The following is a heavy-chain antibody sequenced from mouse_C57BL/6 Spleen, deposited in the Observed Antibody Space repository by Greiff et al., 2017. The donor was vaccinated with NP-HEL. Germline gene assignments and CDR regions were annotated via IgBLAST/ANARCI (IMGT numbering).Heavy chain of an antibody. D-gene: IGHD2-1*01. Sequence: EVKVVESEGGLVQPGSSMKLSCTASGFTFSDYYMAWVRQVPEKGLEWVANINYDGSSTYYLASLKSRFIISLDNAKNILYLQMSSLKSEDTATYYCARVSYYGNYHWYFDVWGTGTTVTVAS. V-gene: IGHV5-16*01. CDR3: ARVSYYGNYHWYFDV. CDR2: INYDGSST. J-gene: IGHJ1*03. CDR1: GFTFSDYY.